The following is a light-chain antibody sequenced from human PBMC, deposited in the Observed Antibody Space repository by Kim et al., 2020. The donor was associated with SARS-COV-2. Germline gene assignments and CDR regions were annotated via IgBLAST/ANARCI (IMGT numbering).Light chain of an antibody. V-gene: IGKV1-17*03. Sequence: ASVGDRVTITCRASQDISNYLVWFQQKPGEVPKRLIFAAATLQSGVPSRFRGSASGTEFTLTISSLQPEDFATYYCLQHKSYPPTFGQGTKVESK. CDR1: QDISNY. CDR2: AAA. CDR3: LQHKSYPPT. J-gene: IGKJ1*01.